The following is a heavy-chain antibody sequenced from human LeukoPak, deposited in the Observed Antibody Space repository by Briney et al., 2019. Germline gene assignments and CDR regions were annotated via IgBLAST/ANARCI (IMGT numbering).Heavy chain of an antibody. CDR3: ARHKTGSGSYYPYYFDY. V-gene: IGHV4-39*01. D-gene: IGHD3-10*01. CDR1: GGSISSGSYY. Sequence: PSETLSLTCTVSGGSISSGSYYWGWIRQPPGKGLEWIGSVYYSGRTYYNPSLKSRVTISVDTSKDQFSLRLGSVAAADTAVHFCARHKTGSGSYYPYYFDYWGQGTLVTVSS. CDR2: VYYSGRT. J-gene: IGHJ4*02.